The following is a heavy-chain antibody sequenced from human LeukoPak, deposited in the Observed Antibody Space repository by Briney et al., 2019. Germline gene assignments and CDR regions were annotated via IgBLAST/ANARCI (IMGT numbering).Heavy chain of an antibody. D-gene: IGHD2-2*02. J-gene: IGHJ5*02. V-gene: IGHV4-39*07. CDR3: ARGGQLLYDWLDP. CDR1: GGSISSSSYY. CDR2: IYYSGST. Sequence: PSETLSLTCTVSGGSISSSSYYWGWIRQPPGKGLEWIGSIYYSGSTNYNPSLKSRVTISVDKSKNQFSLKLSSVTAADTAVYYCARGGQLLYDWLDPWGQGTLVTVSS.